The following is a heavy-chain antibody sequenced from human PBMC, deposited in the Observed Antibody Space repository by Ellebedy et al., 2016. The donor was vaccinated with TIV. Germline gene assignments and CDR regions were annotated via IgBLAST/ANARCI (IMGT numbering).Heavy chain of an antibody. V-gene: IGHV5-51*01. J-gene: IGHJ4*02. D-gene: IGHD1-1*01. Sequence: KVSCKGSGYSFTTYWIGWVRQMPGIGLQWMGIIYPGDSETITRYSPSFQGHVTISVDNYINTAYLQWSSLKASDTAMYYCARQGERPFDFWGQGTLVTVSS. CDR3: ARQGERPFDF. CDR2: IYPGDSET. CDR1: GYSFTTYW.